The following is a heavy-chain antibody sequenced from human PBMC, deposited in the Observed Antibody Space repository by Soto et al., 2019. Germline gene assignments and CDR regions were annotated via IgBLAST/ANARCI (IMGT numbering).Heavy chain of an antibody. Sequence: PSETLSLTCTVSGGSISSSSYYWGWIRQPPGKGLEWIGSIYYSGSTYYNPSLKSRVTISVDTSKNQFSLKLSSVTAADTAVYYCARTSITIFGVDFYYYYGMDVWGQGTTVTVS. CDR1: GGSISSSSYY. D-gene: IGHD3-3*01. V-gene: IGHV4-39*01. J-gene: IGHJ6*02. CDR3: ARTSITIFGVDFYYYYGMDV. CDR2: IYYSGST.